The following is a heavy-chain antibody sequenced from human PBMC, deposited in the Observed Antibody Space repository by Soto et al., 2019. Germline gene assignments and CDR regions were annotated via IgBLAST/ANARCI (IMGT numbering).Heavy chain of an antibody. Sequence: GGSLRLSCAASGFTFSSYGMHWVRQAPGKGLEWVAVISYDGSNKYYADSVKGRFTISRDNSKNTLYLQMNSLRAEDTAVYYCAKSMVTFYYYGMDVWGQGTTVTGS. CDR1: GFTFSSYG. D-gene: IGHD5-18*01. CDR2: ISYDGSNK. V-gene: IGHV3-30*18. CDR3: AKSMVTFYYYGMDV. J-gene: IGHJ6*02.